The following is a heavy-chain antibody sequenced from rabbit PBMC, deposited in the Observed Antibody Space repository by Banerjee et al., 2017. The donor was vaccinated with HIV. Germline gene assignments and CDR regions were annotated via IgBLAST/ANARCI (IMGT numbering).Heavy chain of an antibody. V-gene: IGHV1S45*01. CDR2: IYTSTTGGA. J-gene: IGHJ2*01. Sequence: QEQLKETGGGLVQPGGSLTLSCKASGFDFSSYYMSWVRQAPGKGLDLIGCIYTSTTGGAYYASWAKGRFTISKTSSTTVTLQMTSLTAADTATYFCARSGYAGYGAAFDPWGPGTLVTVS. CDR1: GFDFSSYYM. D-gene: IGHD7-1*01. CDR3: ARSGYAGYGAAFDP.